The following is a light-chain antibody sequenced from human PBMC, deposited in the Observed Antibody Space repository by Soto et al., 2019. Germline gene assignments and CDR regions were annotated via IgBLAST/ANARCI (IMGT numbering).Light chain of an antibody. CDR1: SSNIGSNT. Sequence: QSVLTQPPSASGTPGQRVTISCSGSSSNIGSNTVNWYQQLPGTAPKLLIYSNNQRPSGVPDRFSGSKSGTSASLAISGLQSEEEADYYCAAWDDSLNGPGYVFGTGTKLTVL. CDR2: SNN. CDR3: AAWDDSLNGPGYV. V-gene: IGLV1-44*01. J-gene: IGLJ1*01.